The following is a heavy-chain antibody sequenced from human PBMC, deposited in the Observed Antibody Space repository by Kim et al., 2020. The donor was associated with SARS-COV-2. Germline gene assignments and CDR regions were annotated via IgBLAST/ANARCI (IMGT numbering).Heavy chain of an antibody. CDR3: ARDEYGDFVFDY. Sequence: YYADSVQGRFTISRDNAKKALYLQMNSLRAEDTAVYYCARDEYGDFVFDYWGQGTLVSVSS. D-gene: IGHD4-17*01. V-gene: IGHV3-48*04. J-gene: IGHJ4*02.